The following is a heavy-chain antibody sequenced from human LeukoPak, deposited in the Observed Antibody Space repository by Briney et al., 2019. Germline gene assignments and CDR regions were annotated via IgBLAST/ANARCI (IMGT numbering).Heavy chain of an antibody. Sequence: PSETLSLTCTVSGGSISSYYWSWIRQPPGKGLEWIGYIYYSGSTNYNPSLKSRVTISVDTSKNQFSLKLSSVTAADTAVYYCAREVITMVRGVIFRYFDYWGQGTLVTVSS. CDR3: AREVITMVRGVIFRYFDY. D-gene: IGHD3-10*01. CDR2: IYYSGST. CDR1: GGSISSYY. J-gene: IGHJ4*02. V-gene: IGHV4-59*01.